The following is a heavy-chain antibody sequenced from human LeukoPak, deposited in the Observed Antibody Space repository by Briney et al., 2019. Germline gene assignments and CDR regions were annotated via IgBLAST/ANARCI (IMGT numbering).Heavy chain of an antibody. D-gene: IGHD3-22*01. J-gene: IGHJ4*02. Sequence: PSEALSLTCTVSGGSISSSSYYWGWIRQPPGKGLEWIGSIYYSGSTYYNPSLKSRVTISVDTPKNQFSLKLSSVTAADTAVYYCARIIHYYDSSGRDYWGQGTLVTVSS. V-gene: IGHV4-39*07. CDR2: IYYSGST. CDR3: ARIIHYYDSSGRDY. CDR1: GGSISSSSYY.